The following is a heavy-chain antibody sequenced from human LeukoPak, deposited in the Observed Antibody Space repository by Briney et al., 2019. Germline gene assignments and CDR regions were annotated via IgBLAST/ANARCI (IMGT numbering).Heavy chain of an antibody. CDR1: GFTFSSYG. Sequence: PGRSLILSCAASGFTFSSYGMHWVRQAPGKGLEWVAFICYDGTYKSYADSVKGRFTISRDNSRDTLYLQMNSLRAEDTAVFYCARDITMIRGVTTDPDAFDIWGQGTMVTVSS. V-gene: IGHV3-33*01. CDR2: ICYDGTYK. D-gene: IGHD3-10*01. J-gene: IGHJ3*02. CDR3: ARDITMIRGVTTDPDAFDI.